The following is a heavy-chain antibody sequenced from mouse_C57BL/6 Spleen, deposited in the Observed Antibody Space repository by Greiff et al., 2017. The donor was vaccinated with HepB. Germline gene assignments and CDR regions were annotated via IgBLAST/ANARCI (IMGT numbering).Heavy chain of an antibody. CDR3: ARSRGYYYGSMGYFDY. Sequence: QVQLQQPGAELVKPGASVKLSCKASGYTFTSYWMHWVKQRPGRGLEWIGRIDPNSGGTKYNEKFKSKATLTVDKPSSTAYMQLSMLTSEDSAVYYCARSRGYYYGSMGYFDYWGQGTTLTVSS. D-gene: IGHD1-1*01. V-gene: IGHV1-72*01. CDR1: GYTFTSYW. CDR2: IDPNSGGT. J-gene: IGHJ2*01.